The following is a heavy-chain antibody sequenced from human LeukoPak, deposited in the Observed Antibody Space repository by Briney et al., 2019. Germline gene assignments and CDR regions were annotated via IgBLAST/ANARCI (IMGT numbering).Heavy chain of an antibody. D-gene: IGHD2-15*01. V-gene: IGHV4-38-2*02. J-gene: IGHJ4*02. CDR1: GYSISSGYY. Sequence: SETLSLTCTVSGYSISSGYYWGWIRQPPGKGLEWIGSIYYSGSTYYNPALKSRVTISVDTSKNHFSLKPSSVTAADTAVYYCARLGGGSCFDYWGQGTLVTVSS. CDR2: IYYSGST. CDR3: ARLGGGSCFDY.